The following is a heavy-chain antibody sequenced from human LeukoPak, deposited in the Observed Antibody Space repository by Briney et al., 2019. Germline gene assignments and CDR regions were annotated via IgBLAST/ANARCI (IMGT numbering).Heavy chain of an antibody. J-gene: IGHJ4*02. V-gene: IGHV3-23*01. D-gene: IGHD6-19*01. CDR2: ISGSGGST. CDR3: AKEVSQWLVGGEIDY. Sequence: GGSLRLSCAASGFTFSSYAMSWVRQAPGKGLEGVSAISGSGGSTYYADSVKGRFTISRDNSKNTLYLQMNSLRAEDTAVYYCAKEVSQWLVGGEIDYWGQGTLVTVSS. CDR1: GFTFSSYA.